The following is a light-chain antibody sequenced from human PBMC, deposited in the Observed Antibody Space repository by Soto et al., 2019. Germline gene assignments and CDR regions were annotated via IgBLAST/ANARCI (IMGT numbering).Light chain of an antibody. CDR2: KAS. J-gene: IGKJ4*01. CDR3: QQYEAYPLT. Sequence: DIPLTQSPSTLSASVGDRVTITCLASQSISSWLAWYQQKPGKAPKLLVYKASSLESGVPSRFSGSGSGTEFTLTISTLQPDDFATYYCQQYEAYPLTFGGGTKVEI. CDR1: QSISSW. V-gene: IGKV1-5*03.